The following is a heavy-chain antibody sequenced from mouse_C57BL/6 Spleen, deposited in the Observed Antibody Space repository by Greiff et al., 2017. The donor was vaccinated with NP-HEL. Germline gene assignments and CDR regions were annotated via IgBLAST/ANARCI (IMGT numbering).Heavy chain of an antibody. D-gene: IGHD1-1*01. CDR3: ATYYGSFYYAMDY. CDR2: IYPGSGST. CDR1: GYTFTSYW. J-gene: IGHJ4*01. Sequence: QVQLQQPGAELVKPGASVKMSCKASGYTFTSYWITWVKQRPGQGLEWIGDIYPGSGSTTYNEKFKGKATLTVDTSSSTAYMQLSSLTSEDSTVYYCATYYGSFYYAMDYWGQGTSVTVSS. V-gene: IGHV1-55*01.